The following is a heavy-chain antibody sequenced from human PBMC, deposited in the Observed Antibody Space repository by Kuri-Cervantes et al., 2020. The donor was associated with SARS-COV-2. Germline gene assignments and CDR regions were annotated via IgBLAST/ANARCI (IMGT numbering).Heavy chain of an antibody. CDR3: ARDRQQQLVLGGAFDI. CDR2: INPNSGGT. D-gene: IGHD6-13*01. J-gene: IGHJ3*02. Sequence: ASVKVSCKASGGTFSSYAISWVRQAPGQGLEWMGWINPNSGGTNYAQKFQGRVTMTRDTSISTAYMELSRLRSDDTAVYYCARDRQQQLVLGGAFDIWGQGTMVTVSS. V-gene: IGHV1-2*02. CDR1: GGTFSSYA.